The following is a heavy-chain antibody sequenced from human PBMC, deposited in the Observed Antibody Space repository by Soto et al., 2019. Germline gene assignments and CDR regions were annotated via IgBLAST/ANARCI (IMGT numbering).Heavy chain of an antibody. CDR1: GFTFSSYE. D-gene: IGHD3-3*01. CDR3: ARYYDFWSGYYNDYYYGMDV. CDR2: ISSSGSTI. J-gene: IGHJ6*02. V-gene: IGHV3-48*03. Sequence: LRLSCAASGFTFSSYEMNWVRQAPGKGLEWVSYISSSGSTIYYADSVKGRFTISRDNAKNSLYLQMNSLRAEDTAVYYCARYYDFWSGYYNDYYYGMDVWGQGTTVTVSS.